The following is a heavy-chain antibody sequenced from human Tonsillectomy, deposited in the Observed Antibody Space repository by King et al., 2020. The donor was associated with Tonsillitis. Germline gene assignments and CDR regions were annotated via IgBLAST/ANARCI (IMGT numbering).Heavy chain of an antibody. CDR3: ARGNGDYAVDY. Sequence: QLQESGPGLVKPSETLSLTCAVSGYSISSGYYWGWIRQPPGKGLEWIGSIYHSGSTYYNPSLKSRVTISVDTSKNQFSLKLSSVTAADTAVYYCARGNGDYAVDYWGQGTLVTVSS. D-gene: IGHD4-17*01. CDR2: IYHSGST. CDR1: GYSISSGYY. V-gene: IGHV4-38-2*01. J-gene: IGHJ4*02.